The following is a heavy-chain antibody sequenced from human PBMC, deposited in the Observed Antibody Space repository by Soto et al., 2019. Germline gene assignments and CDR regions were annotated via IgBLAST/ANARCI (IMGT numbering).Heavy chain of an antibody. CDR2: NYYSGIT. D-gene: IGHD6-6*01. V-gene: IGHV4-31*11. CDR3: ARGSSIAGLYYGMDV. CDR1: GAPILSRGYY. J-gene: IGHJ6*02. Sequence: TLSLTFAVSGAPILSRGYYSTSSRQHPGKGLEWIGYNYYSGITYYNPSLKSRVTISLDTSKNQFSLKLSSVTAADTAVYYCARGSSIAGLYYGMDVWGQGTTVT.